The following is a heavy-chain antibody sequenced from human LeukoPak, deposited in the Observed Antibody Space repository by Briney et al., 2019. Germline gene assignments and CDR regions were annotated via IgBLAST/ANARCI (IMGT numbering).Heavy chain of an antibody. CDR1: GGSFSGYY. D-gene: IGHD3-3*01. V-gene: IGHV4-59*08. J-gene: IGHJ3*02. Sequence: SETLSLTCAVYGGSFSGYYWSWIRQPPGKGLEWIGYIYYSGSTNYNPSLKSRVTISVDTSKNQFSLKLSSVTAADTAVYYCARNSGSGVADDAFDIWGQGTMVTVSS. CDR3: ARNSGSGVADDAFDI. CDR2: IYYSGST.